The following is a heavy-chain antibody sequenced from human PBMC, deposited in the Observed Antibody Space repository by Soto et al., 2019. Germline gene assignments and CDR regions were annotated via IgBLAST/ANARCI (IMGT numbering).Heavy chain of an antibody. J-gene: IGHJ4*02. CDR3: AHLPTPLTRIGGNFDY. D-gene: IGHD3-10*02. CDR1: GFSLSTSGVG. Sequence: QITLKESGPTLVKPTQTLTLTCTFSGFSLSTSGVGVGWIRQPPGKALEWLALIYWDDDKRYSPSLKSRLTTTKNPPKNSVALTMTNMAPVDKPTYYCAHLPTPLTRIGGNFDYWGQETLVTVSS. CDR2: IYWDDDK. V-gene: IGHV2-5*02.